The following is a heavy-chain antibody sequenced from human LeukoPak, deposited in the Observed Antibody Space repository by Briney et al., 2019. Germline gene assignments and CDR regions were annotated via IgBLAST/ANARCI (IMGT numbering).Heavy chain of an antibody. CDR2: IRSKANSYAT. D-gene: IGHD1-26*01. Sequence: GGSLRLSCAASGFTFSGSAMHWVREASGRGLEWVGRIRSKANSYATAYAASVKGRFTISRDDSKNTAYLQMNSLKTEDTAVYYCTRLSGSYSSDYWGQGTLVTVSS. CDR3: TRLSGSYSSDY. J-gene: IGHJ4*02. CDR1: GFTFSGSA. V-gene: IGHV3-73*01.